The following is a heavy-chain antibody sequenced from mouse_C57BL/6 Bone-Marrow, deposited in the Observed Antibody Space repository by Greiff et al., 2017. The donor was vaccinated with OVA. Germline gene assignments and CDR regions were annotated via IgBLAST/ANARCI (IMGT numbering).Heavy chain of an antibody. Sequence: EVMLVESGGGLVKPGGSLKLSCAASGFTFSDYGMHWVRQAPEKGLEWVAYISSGSSTIYYADTVKGRFTISSDKAKNTLFLQMTSLRSADTAMYYCARRYFDVWGTGTTVTVSS. CDR1: GFTFSDYG. J-gene: IGHJ1*03. V-gene: IGHV5-17*01. CDR2: ISSGSSTI. CDR3: ARRYFDV.